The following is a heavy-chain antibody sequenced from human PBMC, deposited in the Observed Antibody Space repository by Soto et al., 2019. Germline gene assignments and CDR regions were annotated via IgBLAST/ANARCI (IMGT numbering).Heavy chain of an antibody. CDR1: GGSVSSGSYY. J-gene: IGHJ4*02. V-gene: IGHV4-61*01. CDR2: IYYSGST. CDR3: ARFWYSSSWYFDY. D-gene: IGHD6-13*01. Sequence: QVQLQESGPGLVKPSETLSLTCTVSGGSVSSGSYYWSWIRQPPGKGLEWIGYIYYSGSTNYNPSLKSRVTISVDTSKNQFSLKLSSVTAADAAVYYCARFWYSSSWYFDYWGQGTLVTVSS.